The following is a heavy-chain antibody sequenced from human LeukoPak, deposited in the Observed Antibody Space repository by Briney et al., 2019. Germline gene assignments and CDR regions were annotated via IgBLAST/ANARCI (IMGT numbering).Heavy chain of an antibody. Sequence: SETLSLTCTVSGGSIGSSSYYWGWIRQPPGKGLEWIGSIYYSGSTYYSPSLKSRVTISVDTSKNQFSLKLSSVTAADTAVYYCARNGGFGQYDYWGQGTLVTVSS. D-gene: IGHD3-10*01. CDR3: ARNGGFGQYDY. CDR2: IYYSGST. J-gene: IGHJ4*02. V-gene: IGHV4-39*01. CDR1: GGSIGSSSYY.